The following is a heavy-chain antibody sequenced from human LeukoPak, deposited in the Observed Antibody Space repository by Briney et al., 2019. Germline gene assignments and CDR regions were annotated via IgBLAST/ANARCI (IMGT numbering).Heavy chain of an antibody. D-gene: IGHD5-18*01. J-gene: IGHJ4*02. Sequence: SETLSLTCAVYGGSFSGYYWSWFRQPAGKGLEWIGRIYSSGSTNYNPSLRSRVTMSIDTSKNQFSLKLSSVSAADTAVYYCARAGYSYGYVDYWGQGTLVTVSS. V-gene: IGHV4-59*10. CDR3: ARAGYSYGYVDY. CDR2: IYSSGST. CDR1: GGSFSGYY.